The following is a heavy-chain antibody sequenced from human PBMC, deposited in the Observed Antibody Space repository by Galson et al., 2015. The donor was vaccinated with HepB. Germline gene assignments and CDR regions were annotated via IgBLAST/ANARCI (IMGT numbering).Heavy chain of an antibody. V-gene: IGHV6-1*01. CDR1: GDSVSSNSAA. D-gene: IGHD2-15*01. J-gene: IGHJ6*02. CDR2: TYYRSKWYN. Sequence: CAISGDSVSSNSAAWNRIRQPPSRGLEWLGRTYYRSKWYNDYAVSVKSRITINPDTSKNQFSLQLNSVTPEDTAVYYCARDRDGVVVVAARRVYYYYYGMDVWGQGTTVTVSS. CDR3: ARDRDGVVVVAARRVYYYYYGMDV.